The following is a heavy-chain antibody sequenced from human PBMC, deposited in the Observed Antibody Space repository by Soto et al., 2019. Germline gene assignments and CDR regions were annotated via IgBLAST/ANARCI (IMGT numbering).Heavy chain of an antibody. CDR3: AKVKAVAGTLFDY. CDR1: GFTFSSYA. CDR2: ISGSGGST. V-gene: IGHV3-23*01. D-gene: IGHD6-19*01. J-gene: IGHJ4*02. Sequence: RLSCAASGFTFSSYAMSWVRQAPGKGLEWVSAISGSGGSTYYADSVKGRFTISRDNSKNTLYLQMNSLRAEDTAVYYCAKVKAVAGTLFDYWGQGTLVTVSS.